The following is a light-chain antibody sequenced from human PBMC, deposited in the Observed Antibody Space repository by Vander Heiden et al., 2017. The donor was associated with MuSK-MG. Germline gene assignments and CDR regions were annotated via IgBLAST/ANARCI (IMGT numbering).Light chain of an antibody. CDR1: QSVLYSSNNKNY. CDR2: WAS. V-gene: IGKV4-1*01. J-gene: IGKJ4*01. CDR3: QQYYSSHALT. Sequence: DIVMTQSPDSLAVSLGERATIHCKSSQSVLYSSNNKNYLAWYQHKPGQPPKLLLYWASTRESGVPDRFSGSGSGTDFALTISGLQAEDVAVYYCQQYYSSHALTFGGGTKVEIK.